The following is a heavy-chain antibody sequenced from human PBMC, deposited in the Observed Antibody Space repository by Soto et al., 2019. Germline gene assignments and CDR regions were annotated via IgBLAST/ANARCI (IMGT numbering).Heavy chain of an antibody. V-gene: IGHV4-59*01. CDR1: SGSLGSYY. CDR2: IYYSGST. J-gene: IGHJ4*02. D-gene: IGHD4-17*01. Sequence: XTLSLTSTVSSGSLGSYYCSWIRQPPGKGLEWIGYIYYSGSTNYNPSLKSRVTISVDTSKNQFSLKLSSVTAADTAVYYCAKSIDYGVFDSWGQGPLVTVS. CDR3: AKSIDYGVFDS.